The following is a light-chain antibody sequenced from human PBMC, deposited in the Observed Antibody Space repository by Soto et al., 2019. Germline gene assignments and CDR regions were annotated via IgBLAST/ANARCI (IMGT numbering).Light chain of an antibody. CDR1: NANIGQNY. CDR2: ETN. Sequence: QSVLTQPPSVSAAPGQKVTISCSGSNANIGQNYVSWYQQLPGTAPKVLIYETNIRHSEIPDRFSGSKSGTSATLGITGLQTGDDADYYCLTWDRSLSAHVFGTGTKVTVL. J-gene: IGLJ1*01. V-gene: IGLV1-51*02. CDR3: LTWDRSLSAHV.